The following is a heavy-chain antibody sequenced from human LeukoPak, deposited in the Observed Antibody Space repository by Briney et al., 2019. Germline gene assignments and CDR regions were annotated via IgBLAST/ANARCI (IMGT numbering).Heavy chain of an antibody. V-gene: IGHV3-64D*06. D-gene: IGHD2-2*01. CDR1: GFTFSSYA. CDR2: ISSNGGST. Sequence: GGPLRLSCSASGFTFSSYAMHWVRQAPGKGLEYVSAISSNGGSTYYADSVKGRFTVSRDNSKNTLYLQMSSLRAEDTAVYYCVKGRAGVVVPAAIDAFDIWGQGTMVTVSS. J-gene: IGHJ3*02. CDR3: VKGRAGVVVPAAIDAFDI.